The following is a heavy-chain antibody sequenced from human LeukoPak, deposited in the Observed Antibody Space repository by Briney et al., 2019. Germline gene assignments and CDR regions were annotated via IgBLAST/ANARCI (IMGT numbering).Heavy chain of an antibody. D-gene: IGHD6-13*01. J-gene: IGHJ6*02. CDR3: ARDSSSWSYYYYYGMDV. V-gene: IGHV3-30-3*01. CDR1: GFTFSSYA. CDR2: ISYDGSNK. Sequence: GGSLRLSCAASGFTFSSYAMHWVRQAPGKGLEWVAVISYDGSNKYYADSVKGRFTISRDNAKNSLYLQMNSQRAEDTAVYYCARDSSSWSYYYYYGMDVWGQGTTVTVSS.